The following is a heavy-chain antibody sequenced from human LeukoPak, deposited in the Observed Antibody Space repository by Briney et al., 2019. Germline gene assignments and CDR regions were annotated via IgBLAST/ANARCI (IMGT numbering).Heavy chain of an antibody. CDR3: ASRLAAGPFDY. CDR1: GGSLSSGSYY. D-gene: IGHD6-6*01. Sequence: SETLSLTCTVSGGSLSSGSYYWTWIRQPAGTGLEWIGRIYTSGSTNYNPSLKSRVTISVDTSKNQFSLKLSSVTAADTAVYYCASRLAAGPFDYWGQGTLVTVSS. CDR2: IYTSGST. V-gene: IGHV4-61*02. J-gene: IGHJ4*02.